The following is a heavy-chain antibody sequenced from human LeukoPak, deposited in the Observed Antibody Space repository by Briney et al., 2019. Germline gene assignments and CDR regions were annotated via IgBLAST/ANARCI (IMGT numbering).Heavy chain of an antibody. CDR3: AKVADEDIVVVVAATPAN. V-gene: IGHV3-30*02. CDR1: GFTFSSYG. Sequence: GGSLRLSCAASGFTFSSYGMHWVCQAPGKGLEWVAFIRYDGSNKYYADAVKGRFTISRDNSKNTLYLQMNSLRAEDTAVYYCAKVADEDIVVVVAATPANWGQGTLVTVSS. J-gene: IGHJ4*02. CDR2: IRYDGSNK. D-gene: IGHD2-15*01.